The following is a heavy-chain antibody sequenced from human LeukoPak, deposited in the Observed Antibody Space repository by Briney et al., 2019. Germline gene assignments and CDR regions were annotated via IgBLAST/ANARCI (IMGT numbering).Heavy chain of an antibody. D-gene: IGHD5-24*01. CDR2: INHSGST. CDR3: ARVRDGYNWRGAFDI. Sequence: SETLSLTCAVYGGSFSGYYWSWIRQPPGKGLEWIGEINHSGSTNYNPSLKSRVTISVDTSKNQFSLKLSSVTAADTAVYYCARVRDGYNWRGAFDIWGQGTTVTVSS. J-gene: IGHJ3*02. CDR1: GGSFSGYY. V-gene: IGHV4-34*01.